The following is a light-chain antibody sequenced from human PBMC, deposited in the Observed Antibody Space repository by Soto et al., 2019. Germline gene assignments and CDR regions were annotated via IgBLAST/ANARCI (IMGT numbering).Light chain of an antibody. CDR2: AAS. CDR1: QSITYY. CDR3: QQSHSNAIT. J-gene: IGKJ5*01. V-gene: IGKV1-39*01. Sequence: DIQMTQSPSSLSASVGDRVSITCRASQSITYYLNWYQQKPGKAPKLLITAASILQSGVPSRFSGSGSGTDFTLTTSSLQPEDSATYYCQQSHSNAITFGQGTRLEIK.